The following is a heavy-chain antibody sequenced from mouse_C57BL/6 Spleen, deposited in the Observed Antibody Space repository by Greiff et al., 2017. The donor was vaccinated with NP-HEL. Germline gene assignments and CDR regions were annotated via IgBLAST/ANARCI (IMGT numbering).Heavy chain of an antibody. V-gene: IGHV1-39*01. J-gene: IGHJ2*01. Sequence: KLQEPGPELVKPGASVKISCKASGYSFTDYNMNWVKQSNGQSLEWIGVINPTYGTTSYNQKFKGKATLTVDQSSSTAYMQLNSLTSEDSAVYYCARGGNYCFDYWGQGTTLTVSS. CDR3: ARGGNYCFDY. CDR1: GYSFTDYN. CDR2: INPTYGTT. D-gene: IGHD2-1*01.